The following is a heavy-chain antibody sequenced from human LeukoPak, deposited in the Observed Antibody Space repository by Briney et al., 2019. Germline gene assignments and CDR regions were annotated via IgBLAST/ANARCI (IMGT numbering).Heavy chain of an antibody. CDR3: AKDRSESYFYFDF. J-gene: IGHJ4*02. Sequence: SLRLSFAASGFTFDDYAMHWVRQAPGKGLEWVSGISWNSGSIGYADSVKGRFTISRDNAKNSLHLQMNSLRAEDTAVYYCAKDRSESYFYFDFWGQGTQVTVSS. V-gene: IGHV3-9*01. CDR2: ISWNSGSI. D-gene: IGHD1-26*01. CDR1: GFTFDDYA.